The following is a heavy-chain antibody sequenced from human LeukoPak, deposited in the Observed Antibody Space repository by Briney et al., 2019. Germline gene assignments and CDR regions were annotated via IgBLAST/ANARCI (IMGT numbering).Heavy chain of an antibody. D-gene: IGHD6-19*01. Sequence: PGGSLRLSCAASGFTFSNYGMHWVRQAPGKGLEWVGRIKSKTDGGTTDYAAPVKGRFTILRDDSKNTLYLQMNSLKTEDAAVYYCTTGKKSSGWYRYLDYWGQGTLVTVSS. J-gene: IGHJ4*02. CDR2: IKSKTDGGTT. CDR1: GFTFSNYG. CDR3: TTGKKSSGWYRYLDY. V-gene: IGHV3-15*01.